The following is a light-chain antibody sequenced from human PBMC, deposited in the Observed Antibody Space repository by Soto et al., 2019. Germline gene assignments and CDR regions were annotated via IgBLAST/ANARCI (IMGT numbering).Light chain of an antibody. Sequence: SSELTQSPSVSVAPGKTARITCGGNNIGSKSVHWYQQKPGQAPVLVIYYDSDRPSGIPERFSGSNSGNTATLTISRVEAGDEADYYCQVWDSSSDRDVVFGGGTKLTVL. CDR1: NIGSKS. J-gene: IGLJ2*01. V-gene: IGLV3-21*04. CDR3: QVWDSSSDRDVV. CDR2: YDS.